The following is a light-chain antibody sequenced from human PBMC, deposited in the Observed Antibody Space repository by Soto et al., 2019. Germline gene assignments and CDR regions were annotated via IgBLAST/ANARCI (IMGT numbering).Light chain of an antibody. CDR3: AAWDDSPSYV. J-gene: IGLJ1*01. CDR1: SSNIGSNT. Sequence: QSVLTQPPSASGTPGQRVTISCSGSSSNIGSNTVNWYQQLPGTAPKLLIYSNNQRPSGVPDRFSGSKSGTSASLAISGLQSEDEADYYCAAWDDSPSYVFGPGTKVTVL. CDR2: SNN. V-gene: IGLV1-44*01.